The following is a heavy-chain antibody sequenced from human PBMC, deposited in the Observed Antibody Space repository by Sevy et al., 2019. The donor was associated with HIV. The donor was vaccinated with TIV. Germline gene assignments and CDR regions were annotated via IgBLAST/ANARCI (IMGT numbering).Heavy chain of an antibody. CDR1: GGTFSSYA. J-gene: IGHJ3*02. D-gene: IGHD6-13*01. Sequence: ASVKVSCKASGGTFSSYAISWVRQAPGQGLEWMGGIIPIFGTANYAQKFQGRVTITADESTSTAYMELSSLRSEATAVYYCARVWSSSWYDAFDIWGQGTMVTVSS. CDR2: IIPIFGTA. V-gene: IGHV1-69*13. CDR3: ARVWSSSWYDAFDI.